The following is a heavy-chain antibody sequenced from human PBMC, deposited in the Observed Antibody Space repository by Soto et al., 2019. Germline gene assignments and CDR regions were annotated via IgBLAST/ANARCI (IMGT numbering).Heavy chain of an antibody. CDR3: ASPAHNYAFWSGYSFDI. CDR1: GYTFTSYD. D-gene: IGHD3-3*01. V-gene: IGHV1-8*01. J-gene: IGHJ3*02. Sequence: QVQLVQSGAEVKKPGASVKVSCKASGYTFTSYDINWVRQATGQGLEWMGWMNPNSGNTGYAQKFQGRVTMTRNTSKTTAYMELRSLRSEDTAVYYCASPAHNYAFWSGYSFDIWGQGTMVTASS. CDR2: MNPNSGNT.